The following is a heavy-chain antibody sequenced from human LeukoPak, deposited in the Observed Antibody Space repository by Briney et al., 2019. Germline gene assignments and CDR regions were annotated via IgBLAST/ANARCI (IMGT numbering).Heavy chain of an antibody. CDR2: IFYSGGT. J-gene: IGHJ4*02. V-gene: IGHV4-59*01. D-gene: IGHD5-24*01. CDR3: ARADRRDGYNAGFDY. CDR1: GGSISSYY. Sequence: SETLSLACTVSGGSISSYYWSWIRQPPGKGLEWIGYIFYSGGTNYNPSLKSRVTISVDTSKNQFSLKLSSVTAADTAVYYCARADRRDGYNAGFDYWGQGTLVTVSS.